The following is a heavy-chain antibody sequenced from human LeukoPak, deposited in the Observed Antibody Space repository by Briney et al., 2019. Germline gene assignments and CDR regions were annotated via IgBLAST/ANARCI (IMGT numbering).Heavy chain of an antibody. Sequence: GGSLRLSCAASGFTFSSYGMHWVRQAPDKGLEWVAFIRYDGSNKYYADSVKGRFTISRDNSKNTLYLQMNSLIAADTAVYYCGEGGIVVVPGAIPFDYWGQGTLVTVSS. V-gene: IGHV3-30*02. J-gene: IGHJ4*02. CDR2: IRYDGSNK. CDR1: GFTFSSYG. CDR3: GEGGIVVVPGAIPFDY. D-gene: IGHD2-2*01.